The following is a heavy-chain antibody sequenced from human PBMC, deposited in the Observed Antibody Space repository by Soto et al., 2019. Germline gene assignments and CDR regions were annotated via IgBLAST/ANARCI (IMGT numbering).Heavy chain of an antibody. Sequence: GGSLRLSFAASGFTFSSYAMHWVRQAPGKGLEWVAVISYDGSNKYYADSVKGRFTISRDNSKNTLYLQMNSLRAEDTAVYYCARALWFGADYWGQGTLVTVSS. J-gene: IGHJ4*02. V-gene: IGHV3-30-3*01. CDR2: ISYDGSNK. D-gene: IGHD3-10*01. CDR3: ARALWFGADY. CDR1: GFTFSSYA.